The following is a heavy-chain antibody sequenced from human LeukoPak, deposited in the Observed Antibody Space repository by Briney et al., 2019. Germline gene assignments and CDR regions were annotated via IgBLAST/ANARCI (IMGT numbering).Heavy chain of an antibody. CDR3: ARRTYRANIPGPHDAFDI. J-gene: IGHJ3*02. Sequence: ASVKVSCKASGYTFNNYGISWVRQAPGQGLEWMGWISAYKGNINSVQKLQGRVTMTTDTSTSTAYMELRSLRSDDTAVYYCARRTYRANIPGPHDAFDIWGQGTMVTVSS. D-gene: IGHD2/OR15-2a*01. CDR2: ISAYKGNI. CDR1: GYTFNNYG. V-gene: IGHV1-18*01.